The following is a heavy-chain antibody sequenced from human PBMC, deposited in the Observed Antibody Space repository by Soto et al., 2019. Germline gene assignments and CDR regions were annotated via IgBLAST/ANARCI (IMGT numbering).Heavy chain of an antibody. Sequence: SETLSLTCAIYGGSFSGFYWSWTRQPPGKGLEWIGYVFYTGRANYNASLKSRVSISLDTSNYQFSLKLSSVTAADTAVYYCARDGDGRMTTNPYYYNGMDVWGPGTTVTVSS. CDR2: VFYTGRA. D-gene: IGHD4-4*01. CDR1: GGSFSGFY. V-gene: IGHV4-59*01. J-gene: IGHJ6*02. CDR3: ARDGDGRMTTNPYYYNGMDV.